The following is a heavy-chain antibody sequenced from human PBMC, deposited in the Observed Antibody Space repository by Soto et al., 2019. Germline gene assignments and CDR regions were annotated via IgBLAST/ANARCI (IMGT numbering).Heavy chain of an antibody. J-gene: IGHJ4*02. Sequence: ASVKVSCKASGGTFSDSVTSWVRQAPGQGLEWMGGIVPIFGKANLAEKFQDRVTITADESTSTAYMKLSSLRSEDTAVYYCARGRDGSNYYFDYWGQGTLVTVSS. CDR1: GGTFSDSV. CDR2: IVPIFGKA. D-gene: IGHD3-10*01. V-gene: IGHV1-69*13. CDR3: ARGRDGSNYYFDY.